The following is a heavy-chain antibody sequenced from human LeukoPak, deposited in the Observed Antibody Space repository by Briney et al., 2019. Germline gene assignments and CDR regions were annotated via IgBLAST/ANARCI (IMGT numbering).Heavy chain of an antibody. CDR3: ARVSSDYGEYRFDY. V-gene: IGHV1-8*01. J-gene: IGHJ4*02. Sequence: ASVKVSCKASGYTFTSYDINWVRQATGQGLEWMGWMNPNSGNTGYAQKFQGRVTMTRNTSISTAYMELSSLRSEGTAVYYCARVSSDYGEYRFDYWGQGTLVTVSS. CDR2: MNPNSGNT. CDR1: GYTFTSYD. D-gene: IGHD4-17*01.